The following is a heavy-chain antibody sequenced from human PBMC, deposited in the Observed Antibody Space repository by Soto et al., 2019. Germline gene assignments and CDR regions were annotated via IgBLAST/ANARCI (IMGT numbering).Heavy chain of an antibody. D-gene: IGHD3-22*01. CDR3: ARAQDYYDSSGYYYYGMDV. Sequence: PSETLSLTCTVSGGSISSGGYYWSWIRQHPGKGLEWIGYIYYSGSTYYNPSLKSRVTISVDTSKNQFSLKLSSVTAADTAVYYCARAQDYYDSSGYYYYGMDVCRQRTTVTVSS. V-gene: IGHV4-31*03. J-gene: IGHJ6*01. CDR2: IYYSGST. CDR1: GGSISSGGYY.